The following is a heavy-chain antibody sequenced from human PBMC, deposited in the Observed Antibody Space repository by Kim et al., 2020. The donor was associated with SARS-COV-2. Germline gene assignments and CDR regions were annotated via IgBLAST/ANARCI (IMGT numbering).Heavy chain of an antibody. CDR3: ARAYRALPPQNFDY. CDR1: GGTFSSYA. V-gene: IGHV1-69*13. Sequence: SVKVSCKASGGTFSSYAISWVRQAPGQGLEWMGGIIPIIGTANYAQKFQGRVTITADESTSTAYMELSSLRSEDTAVYYCARAYRALPPQNFDYWGQGTLVTVSS. CDR2: IIPIIGTA. J-gene: IGHJ4*02.